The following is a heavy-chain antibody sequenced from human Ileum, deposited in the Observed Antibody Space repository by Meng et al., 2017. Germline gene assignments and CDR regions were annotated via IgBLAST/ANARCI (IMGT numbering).Heavy chain of an antibody. V-gene: IGHV3-74*01. CDR1: GSTFSDYW. J-gene: IGHJ4*02. Sequence: EVRLVGAGGGFVQPGGYRRLSCAFSGSTFSDYWMHWVRQTPGKGLVWVSRINGDGSTTTYADSVKGRFTISRDNAESTLYLQMNSLRVDDTAVYYCTRAGSFRHDYWGQGALVTVSS. D-gene: IGHD2-15*01. CDR3: TRAGSFRHDY. CDR2: INGDGSTT.